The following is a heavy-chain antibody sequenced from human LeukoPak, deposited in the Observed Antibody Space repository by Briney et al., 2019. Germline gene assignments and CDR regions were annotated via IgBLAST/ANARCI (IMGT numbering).Heavy chain of an antibody. CDR2: IYYSGST. J-gene: IGHJ2*01. CDR3: ARDRPDYRDGPPNWYFDL. D-gene: IGHD4-17*01. V-gene: IGHV4-59*01. CDR1: GGSISSYY. Sequence: SETLSLTCTVSGGSISSYYWSWIRQPPGKGLEWIGYIYYSGSTNYNPSLKSRVTISVDTSKNQFSLKLSSVTAADTAVYYCARDRPDYRDGPPNWYFDLWGRGPLVTFSS.